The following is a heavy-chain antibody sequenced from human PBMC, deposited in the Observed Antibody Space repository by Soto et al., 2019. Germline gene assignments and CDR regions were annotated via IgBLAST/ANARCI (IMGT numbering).Heavy chain of an antibody. CDR3: ARDLRHSYGYLEVDDY. Sequence: QVQLVESGGGVVQPGRSLRLSCAASGFTFSSYAMHWVRQAPGKGLEWVAVISYDGSNKYYADSVKGRFTISRDNSKNPLYLQMNSLRAEDTAVYYCARDLRHSYGYLEVDDYWGQGTLFTVAS. D-gene: IGHD5-18*01. J-gene: IGHJ4*02. CDR1: GFTFSSYA. V-gene: IGHV3-30-3*01. CDR2: ISYDGSNK.